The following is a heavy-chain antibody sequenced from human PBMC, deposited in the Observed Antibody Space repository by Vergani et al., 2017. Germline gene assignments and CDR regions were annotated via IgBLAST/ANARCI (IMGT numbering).Heavy chain of an antibody. CDR3: ARDGALDPYCSSTSCYAVDY. Sequence: EVQLVESGGGLVQTGGSLRLSCAASGFTFSSYWMSWVRQAPGKGLEWVANIKQDGSEKYYVDSVKGRFTISRDNAKNSLYLQMNSLRAEDTAVYYCARDGALDPYCSSTSCYAVDYWGQGTLVTVSS. CDR2: IKQDGSEK. J-gene: IGHJ4*02. CDR1: GFTFSSYW. D-gene: IGHD2-2*01. V-gene: IGHV3-7*01.